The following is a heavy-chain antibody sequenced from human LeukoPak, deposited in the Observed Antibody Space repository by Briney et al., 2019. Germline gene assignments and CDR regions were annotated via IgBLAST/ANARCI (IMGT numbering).Heavy chain of an antibody. J-gene: IGHJ4*02. Sequence: SETLSLTCTVSGGSITNNYWAWIRQPPGKGLEWIGYTHDSGNSNYNPSLRSRVTISIDTSKNQFSLKLTSVTAADTAVYYCASRYKYNWNYQFDYWGQGTLVTVSS. CDR1: GGSITNNY. CDR2: THDSGNS. CDR3: ASRYKYNWNYQFDY. V-gene: IGHV4-59*13. D-gene: IGHD1-7*01.